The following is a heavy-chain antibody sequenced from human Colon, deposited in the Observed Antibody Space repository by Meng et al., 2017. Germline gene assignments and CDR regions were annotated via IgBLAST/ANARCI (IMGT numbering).Heavy chain of an antibody. CDR1: GYTFTAYD. D-gene: IGHD3-10*01. CDR2: VTPKSGST. CDR3: ATIRGFLYGYSDD. V-gene: IGHV1-8*02. Sequence: QGRLVKSGAEVKKPGASVRVSCKASGYTFTAYDISWVRQATGQGPEWLGWVTPKSGSTVYAPKFQGRVTMTRNTSISTAYLELTNLRSEDTAMYYCATIRGFLYGYSDDWGQGTLVTVSS. J-gene: IGHJ4*02.